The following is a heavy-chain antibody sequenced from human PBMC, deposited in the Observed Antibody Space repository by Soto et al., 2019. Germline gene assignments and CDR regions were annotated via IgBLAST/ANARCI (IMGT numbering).Heavy chain of an antibody. D-gene: IGHD2-21*02. CDR3: ARDTRLTYCGGDCYPLDAFDI. Sequence: SVKVSCKASGGTFSSYAISWVRQAPGQGLEWMGGIIPIFGTANYAQKFQGRVTITADESTSTAYMELSSLRSEDTAVYYCARDTRLTYCGGDCYPLDAFDIWGQGTMVTVSS. J-gene: IGHJ3*02. CDR2: IIPIFGTA. CDR1: GGTFSSYA. V-gene: IGHV1-69*13.